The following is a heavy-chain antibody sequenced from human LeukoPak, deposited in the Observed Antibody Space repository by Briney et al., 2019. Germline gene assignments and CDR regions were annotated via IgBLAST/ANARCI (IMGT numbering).Heavy chain of an antibody. Sequence: SETLSLTCAVYGGSFSGYYCSWIRQPPPKGMEWIGEINISGSNNNNPSLKSRVTMSVDTSKIQSSLKLISVTAADAAVYDCASPNCSSTSCYTQYAIDIWGQGTMVTVSS. J-gene: IGHJ3*02. CDR2: INISGSN. D-gene: IGHD2-2*02. CDR1: GGSFSGYY. V-gene: IGHV4-34*01. CDR3: ASPNCSSTSCYTQYAIDI.